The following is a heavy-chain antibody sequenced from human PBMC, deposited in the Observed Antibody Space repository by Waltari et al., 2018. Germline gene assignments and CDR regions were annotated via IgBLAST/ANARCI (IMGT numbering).Heavy chain of an antibody. CDR1: GFTFSDAS. D-gene: IGHD3-16*01. CDR2: IETKADGGTT. V-gene: IGHV3-15*04. CDR3: ITVLRANWFDP. Sequence: EVQLVESGGGLVKPGGSLRISCTSPGFTFSDASMNWVRQAPGKGLEGVGRIETKADGGTTDSAAFVKGRFTISRDDSKNTVYLQMNSLKSEDTGVYYCITVLRANWFDPWGQGTLVTVSS. J-gene: IGHJ5*02.